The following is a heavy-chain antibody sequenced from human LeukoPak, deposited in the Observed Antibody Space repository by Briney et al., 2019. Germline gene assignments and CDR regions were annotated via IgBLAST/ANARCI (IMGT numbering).Heavy chain of an antibody. CDR1: GYTFTNYY. CDR3: AGDPRGNSVYIFDY. V-gene: IGHV1-46*01. CDR2: INPSGGST. D-gene: IGHD5/OR15-5a*01. J-gene: IGHJ4*02. Sequence: GASVKVSCKASGYTFTNYYMHWVRQAPGQGLEWMGFINPSGGSTRYAQNFQGRVTMTRDTSTSTIYMELSSLRSEDTAVYYCAGDPRGNSVYIFDYWGQGTLVTVSS.